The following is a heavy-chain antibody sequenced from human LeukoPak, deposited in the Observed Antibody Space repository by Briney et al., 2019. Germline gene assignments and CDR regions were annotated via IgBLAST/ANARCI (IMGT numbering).Heavy chain of an antibody. CDR3: AKLPTIAVAAFDI. CDR2: ISGSGGST. D-gene: IGHD6-19*01. V-gene: IGHV3-23*01. Sequence: GGSLRLSCAASGFTFSSYAMSWVRQAPGKGLEWVSAISGSGGSTYYADSVKGRFTISRDNSKNTLYLQTNSLRAEDTAVYYCAKLPTIAVAAFDIWGQGTMVTVSS. J-gene: IGHJ3*02. CDR1: GFTFSSYA.